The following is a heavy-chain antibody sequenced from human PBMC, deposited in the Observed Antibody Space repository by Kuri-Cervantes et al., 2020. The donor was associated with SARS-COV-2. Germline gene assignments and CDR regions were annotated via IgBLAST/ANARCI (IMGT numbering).Heavy chain of an antibody. CDR1: GGSNSSYY. J-gene: IGHJ3*02. CDR2: IYYSGST. CDR3: ARGGDAFDI. Sequence: SETLSLTCTVSGGSNSSYYWSWIRQPPGKGLEWIGYIYYSGSTNYNPSLKSRVTISVDTSKNQFSLKLSSVTAADTAVYYCARGGDAFDIWGQGTMVTVSS. V-gene: IGHV4-59*08. D-gene: IGHD1-26*01.